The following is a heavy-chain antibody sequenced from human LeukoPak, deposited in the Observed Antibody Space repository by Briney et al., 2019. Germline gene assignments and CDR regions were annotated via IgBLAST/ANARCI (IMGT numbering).Heavy chain of an antibody. Sequence: GGTLRLSCAASGFTFSSYGMSWVRQAPGKGLEWVSGISGSGGSTYYADSVKGRFTISRDNSKNTLYLQMNSLRAEDTAVYYCAKGVYWNLSYWGQGTLVTVSS. CDR1: GFTFSSYG. CDR2: ISGSGGST. D-gene: IGHD1-1*01. J-gene: IGHJ4*02. V-gene: IGHV3-23*01. CDR3: AKGVYWNLSY.